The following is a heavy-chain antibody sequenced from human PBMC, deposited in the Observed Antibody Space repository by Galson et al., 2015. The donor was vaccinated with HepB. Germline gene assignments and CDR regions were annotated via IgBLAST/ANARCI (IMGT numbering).Heavy chain of an antibody. V-gene: IGHV3-23*01. CDR2: ISGNGDST. Sequence: SLRLSCAASGFAFSNYGMSWVRQAPGKGLEWVSGISGNGDSTYYADSVKGRFTISRDNSKNTLSLHMNSLRVEDTAVYYCAKGMYFDSGAKRDLHVGYFDYWGQGTLVTVSS. CDR3: AKGMYFDSGAKRDLHVGYFDY. J-gene: IGHJ4*02. D-gene: IGHD2-8*01. CDR1: GFAFSNYG.